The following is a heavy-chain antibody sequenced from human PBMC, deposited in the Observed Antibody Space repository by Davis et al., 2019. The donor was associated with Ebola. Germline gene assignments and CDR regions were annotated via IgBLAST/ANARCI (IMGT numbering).Heavy chain of an antibody. CDR1: GGTFSSYA. D-gene: IGHD3-10*01. V-gene: IGHV1-69*06. J-gene: IGHJ5*02. Sequence: SVKVSCKASGGTFSSYAISWVRQAPGQGLEWMGGIIPIFGTANYAQKFQGRVTITADKSTSTAYMELSSLRSEDTAVYYCARDMGFREFENNWFDPWGQGTLVTVSS. CDR3: ARDMGFREFENNWFDP. CDR2: IIPIFGTA.